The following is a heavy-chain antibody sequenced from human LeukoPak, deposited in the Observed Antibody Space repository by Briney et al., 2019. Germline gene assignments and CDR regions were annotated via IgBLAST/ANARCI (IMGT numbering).Heavy chain of an antibody. Sequence: KPSETLSLTCTVSGGSISSSSYYWGWIRQPPGKGLEWIGSIYYSGSTYYNPSLQSRVTISVDTSKNQFSLKLSSVTAADTAVYYCATQVVPAALVADYNWFDPWGQGTLVTVSS. CDR3: ATQVVPAALVADYNWFDP. J-gene: IGHJ5*02. CDR2: IYYSGST. V-gene: IGHV4-39*07. D-gene: IGHD2-2*01. CDR1: GGSISSSSYY.